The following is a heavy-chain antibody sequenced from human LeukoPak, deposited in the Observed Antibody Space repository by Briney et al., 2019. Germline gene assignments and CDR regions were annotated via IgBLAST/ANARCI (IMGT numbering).Heavy chain of an antibody. V-gene: IGHV4-38-2*02. Sequence: SETLSLTXTVSGYSISSGYYWGWIRQPPGKGLEWIGSIYHSGSTYYNPSLKSRVTISVDTSKNQFSLKLSSVTAADTAVYYCARRGTIGTIDYWGQGTLVTVSS. CDR1: GYSISSGYY. CDR3: ARRGTIGTIDY. CDR2: IYHSGST. J-gene: IGHJ4*02. D-gene: IGHD1-14*01.